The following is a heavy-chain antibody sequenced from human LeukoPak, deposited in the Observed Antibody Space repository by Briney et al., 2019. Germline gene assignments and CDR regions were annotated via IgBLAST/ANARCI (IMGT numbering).Heavy chain of an antibody. V-gene: IGHV3-30*02. Sequence: GGSLRLSCAASGFTFSSYGMHWVRQTPGKGLEWVAFIRYDGSEKYYADAVKGRFTISRDNSKNTLYLQMNSLRAEDTAVYYCANRDEGNNWFDPWGQGTLVTVSS. CDR2: IRYDGSEK. CDR1: GFTFSSYG. J-gene: IGHJ5*02. D-gene: IGHD5-24*01. CDR3: ANRDEGNNWFDP.